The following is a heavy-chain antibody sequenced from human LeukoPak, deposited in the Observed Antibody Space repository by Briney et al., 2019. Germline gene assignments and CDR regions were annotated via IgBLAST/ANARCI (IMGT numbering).Heavy chain of an antibody. J-gene: IGHJ4*02. D-gene: IGHD6-13*01. CDR3: ARVLSRVATIYSSSLGY. CDR1: GYTFTGYY. Sequence: ASVTVSCTASGYTFTGYYMHWVRQAPGQGLEWMGRINPNSGGTNYAQKFQGRVTMTRDTSISTAYMELSRLRSDDTAVYYCARVLSRVATIYSSSLGYWGQGTLVTVSS. CDR2: INPNSGGT. V-gene: IGHV1-2*06.